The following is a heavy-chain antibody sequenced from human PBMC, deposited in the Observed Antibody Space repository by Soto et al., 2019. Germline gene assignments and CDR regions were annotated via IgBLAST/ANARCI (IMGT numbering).Heavy chain of an antibody. Sequence: GGSLRLSCAASGFTFSDHYMDWVRQAPGKGLEWVGRTRNKANSYTTEYAASVKGRFTISRDDSKNSLYLQMNSLKTEDTAVYYWAGGGGGGTPWDVRDAFDIWGQGTMVTVSS. V-gene: IGHV3-72*01. J-gene: IGHJ3*02. CDR3: AGGGGGGTPWDVRDAFDI. CDR2: TRNKANSYTT. D-gene: IGHD1-26*01. CDR1: GFTFSDHY.